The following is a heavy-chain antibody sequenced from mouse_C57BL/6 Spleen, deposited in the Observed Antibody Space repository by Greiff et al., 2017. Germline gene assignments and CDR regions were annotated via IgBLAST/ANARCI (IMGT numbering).Heavy chain of an antibody. CDR2: IDPSDSYT. CDR1: GYTFTSYW. J-gene: IGHJ2*01. D-gene: IGHD4-1*01. V-gene: IGHV1-59*01. Sequence: QVQLQQPGAELVRPGTSVTLSCKASGYTFTSYWMHWVKQRPGQGLEWIGVIDPSDSYTNYNQKFKGKATLTVDTSSSTAYMQLSSLTSEDSAVYYCARDNWDYWGQGTTLTVSS. CDR3: ARDNWDY.